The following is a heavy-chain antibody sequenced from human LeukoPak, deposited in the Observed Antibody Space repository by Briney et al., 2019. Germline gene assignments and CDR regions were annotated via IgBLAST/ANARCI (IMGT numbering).Heavy chain of an antibody. V-gene: IGHV1-69*05. CDR3: ASPHSSGYYSDAFDI. J-gene: IGHJ3*02. CDR1: GGTFRSYA. CDR2: IIPIFGTA. D-gene: IGHD3-22*01. Sequence: EASVKVSCKASGGTFRSYAISWVRQAPGQGLEWMGGIIPIFGTANYAQKFQGRVTITTDESTSTAYMELSSLRSEDTAVYYCASPHSSGYYSDAFDIWGQGTMVTVSS.